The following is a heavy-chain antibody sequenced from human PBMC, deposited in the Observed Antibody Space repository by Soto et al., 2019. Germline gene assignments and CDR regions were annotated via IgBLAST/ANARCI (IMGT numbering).Heavy chain of an antibody. Sequence: SETLSLTCAVYGGSFSGYYWSWIRQPPGKGLEWIGEINHSGSTNYNPSLKSRVTISVDTSKNQFSLKLSSVTAADTAVYYCASFANSRRRYSSGWYINYWGQGTLVTVSS. CDR2: INHSGST. V-gene: IGHV4-34*01. J-gene: IGHJ4*02. CDR3: ASFANSRRRYSSGWYINY. CDR1: GGSFSGYY. D-gene: IGHD6-19*01.